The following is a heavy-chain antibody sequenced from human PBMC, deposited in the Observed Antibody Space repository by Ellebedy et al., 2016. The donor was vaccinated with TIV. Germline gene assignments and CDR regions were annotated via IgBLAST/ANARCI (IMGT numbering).Heavy chain of an antibody. CDR2: ISGYTGNT. Sequence: AASVKVSCKASGYTFTTNGISWVRQAPGQGLEWMGWISGYTGNTKYAQNLQGRVTLTTDTSTSTAYMGLRSLRSDDTAVYYCVRDYDTSGSYKGDLDYWGQGTLVTVSS. CDR1: GYTFTTNG. J-gene: IGHJ4*02. V-gene: IGHV1-18*01. D-gene: IGHD3-22*01. CDR3: VRDYDTSGSYKGDLDY.